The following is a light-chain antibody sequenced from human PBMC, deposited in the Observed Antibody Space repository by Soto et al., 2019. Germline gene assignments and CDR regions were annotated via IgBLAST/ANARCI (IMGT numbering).Light chain of an antibody. CDR2: LEGSGSY. CDR3: ETWDSNTRV. V-gene: IGLV4-60*03. Sequence: QLVLTQSSSASASLGSSVKLTCTLSSGHSSYIIAWHQQQPGKAPRYLMKLEGSGSYNKGSGVPDRFSGSSSGADRYLTISNLQSEDEADYYCETWDSNTRVFGGGTKVTGL. CDR1: SGHSSYI. J-gene: IGLJ2*01.